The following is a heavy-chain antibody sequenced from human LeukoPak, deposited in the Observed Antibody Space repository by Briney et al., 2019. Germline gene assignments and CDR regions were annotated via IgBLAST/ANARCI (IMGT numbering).Heavy chain of an antibody. CDR2: ISSSSSTI. CDR1: GSTFSSYG. D-gene: IGHD6-19*01. V-gene: IGHV3-48*01. J-gene: IGHJ6*03. Sequence: SGGSLRLSCAASGSTFSSYGMSWVRQAPGKGLEWVSYISSSSSTIYYADSVKGRFTISRDNAKNSLYLQSNSLRAEDTAVYYCARDDSSGWYSYYYYYMDVWGKGTTVTVSS. CDR3: ARDDSSGWYSYYYYYMDV.